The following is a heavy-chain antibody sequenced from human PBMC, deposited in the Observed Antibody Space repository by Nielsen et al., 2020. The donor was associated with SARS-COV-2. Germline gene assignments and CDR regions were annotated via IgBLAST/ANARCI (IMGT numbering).Heavy chain of an antibody. CDR3: ARAISSSWDPYYFDY. V-gene: IGHV4-31*03. D-gene: IGHD6-13*01. Sequence: SETLSLTCTVSGGSISSGGYYWSWIRQHPGKGLEWIGYIYYSGSTYYNPSLKSRVTISVDTSKNQFSLKLSSVTAADTAVYYCARAISSSWDPYYFDYWGQGTLVTVSS. CDR2: IYYSGST. J-gene: IGHJ4*02. CDR1: GGSISSGGYY.